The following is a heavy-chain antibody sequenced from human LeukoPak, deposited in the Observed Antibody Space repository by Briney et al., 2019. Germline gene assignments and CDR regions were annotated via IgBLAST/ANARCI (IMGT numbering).Heavy chain of an antibody. CDR2: IDHRGSA. CDR3: ARQQWLASDIDY. CDR1: GESFSSYY. V-gene: IGHV4-34*01. J-gene: IGHJ4*02. Sequence: PSETLSLTCSVNGESFSSYYWNWIRQPPGKGLEWIGEIDHRGSATYNPSLESRVTISVDTSKNQFSLKLSSVTAADTAVYYCARQQWLASDIDYWGQGTLVTVSS. D-gene: IGHD6-19*01.